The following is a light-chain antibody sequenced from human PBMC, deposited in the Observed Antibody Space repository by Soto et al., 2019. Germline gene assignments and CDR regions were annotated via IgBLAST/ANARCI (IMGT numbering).Light chain of an antibody. CDR2: DVT. J-gene: IGLJ1*01. CDR1: SSDVGGFNY. CDR3: NSYTSSSTYV. V-gene: IGLV2-14*03. Sequence: QSVLTQPASVSGSPGQSITSSCTGASSDVGGFNYVSWYQQHPGKAPKLMIYDVTNRPSGVSYRFSGSKSGNTASLTIPGLQAEDEADYYCNSYTSSSTYVFGTGTKVTVL.